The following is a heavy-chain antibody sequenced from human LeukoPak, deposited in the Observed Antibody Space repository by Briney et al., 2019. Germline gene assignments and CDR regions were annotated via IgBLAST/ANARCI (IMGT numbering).Heavy chain of an antibody. CDR2: ISSNGGST. CDR3: AKDSSSGSYFDY. J-gene: IGHJ4*02. Sequence: PGGSLRLSCSASGFTFSRYAMHWVRQAPGKGLEYVSAISSNGGSTYYADSVKGRFTISRDNSRNTLHLQMSSLRVEDTAVYYCAKDSSSGSYFDYWGQGTLVTVSS. V-gene: IGHV3-64D*06. D-gene: IGHD3-10*01. CDR1: GFTFSRYA.